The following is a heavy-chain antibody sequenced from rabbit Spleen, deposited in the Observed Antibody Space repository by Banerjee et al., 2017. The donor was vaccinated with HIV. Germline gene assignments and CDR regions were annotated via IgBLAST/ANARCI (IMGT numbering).Heavy chain of an antibody. CDR1: GFTLSSYY. CDR3: VREVAARFKL. Sequence: QLKESGGGLVQPGGSLKLSCKASGFTLSSYYMNWVRQAPGKGLEWIGYIDPLFGITYYANWVNGRFSISRENAQNTLFLQLNSLTAADTATYFCVREVAARFKLWGPGTLVTVS. D-gene: IGHD4-1*01. J-gene: IGHJ4*01. CDR2: IDPLFGIT. V-gene: IGHV1S7*01.